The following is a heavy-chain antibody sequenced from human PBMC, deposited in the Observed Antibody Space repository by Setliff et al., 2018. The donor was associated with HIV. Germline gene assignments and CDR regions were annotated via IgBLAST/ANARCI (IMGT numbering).Heavy chain of an antibody. CDR2: IYYSGSN. CDR3: ASGEYSYGYRFDY. J-gene: IGHJ4*02. V-gene: IGHV4-59*01. CDR1: GGSISSYY. D-gene: IGHD5-18*01. Sequence: KPSETLSLTCTVSGGSISSYYWSWIRQPPGKGLEWIGYIYYSGSNNYNPSLKSRVTISVDTSKNQFSLKLTSVTPADTAVYYCASGEYSYGYRFDYWGQGTLVTVSS.